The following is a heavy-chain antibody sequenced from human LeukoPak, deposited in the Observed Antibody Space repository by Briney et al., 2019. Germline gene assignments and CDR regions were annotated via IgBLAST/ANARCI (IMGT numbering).Heavy chain of an antibody. CDR2: IYFSGST. Sequence: SETLSLTCTVSGGSITGGDYYWSWIRQPPGKDLEWIGHIYFSGSTYYNPSLKSRVTISSDTSKNQFSLNLSSVTAADTAVYYCAREIAVAGSAFDIWGQGTMVTVSS. CDR3: AREIAVAGSAFDI. V-gene: IGHV4-30-4*01. D-gene: IGHD6-19*01. CDR1: GGSITGGDYY. J-gene: IGHJ3*02.